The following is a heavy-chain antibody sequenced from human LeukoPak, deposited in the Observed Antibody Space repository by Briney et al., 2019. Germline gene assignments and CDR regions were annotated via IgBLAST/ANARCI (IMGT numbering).Heavy chain of an antibody. CDR2: IYHSGST. V-gene: IGHV4-38-2*02. CDR1: GYSISSGYY. D-gene: IGHD2-21*02. J-gene: IGHJ1*01. Sequence: SETLSLTCTVSGYSISSGYYWGWIRQPPGKGLEWIGSIYHSGSTYYNPSLKSRVTISVDTSKNQFSLKLSSVTAADTAVYYCARGTVVVTAILLAEYFQHWGQGTLVTVSS. CDR3: ARGTVVVTAILLAEYFQH.